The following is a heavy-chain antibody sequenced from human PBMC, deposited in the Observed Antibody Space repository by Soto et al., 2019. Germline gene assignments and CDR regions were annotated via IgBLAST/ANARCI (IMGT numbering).Heavy chain of an antibody. CDR3: ARRVYCSGGSCYSGHDY. Sequence: GASVKVSCKASGYTFTSYDINWVRQATGQGLEWMGWMNPNSGNTGYAQKFQGRVTMTRNTSISTAYMELSSLRSEDTAVYYCARRVYCSGGSCYSGHDYWGQGTLVTVSS. V-gene: IGHV1-8*01. D-gene: IGHD2-15*01. CDR1: GYTFTSYD. J-gene: IGHJ4*02. CDR2: MNPNSGNT.